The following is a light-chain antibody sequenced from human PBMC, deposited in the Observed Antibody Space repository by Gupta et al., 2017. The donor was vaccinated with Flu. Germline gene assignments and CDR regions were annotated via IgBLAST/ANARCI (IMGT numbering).Light chain of an antibody. CDR1: QHINSW. Sequence: PSTVSASVGDRVTITCRASQHINSWLAWYQKKPGQATKVLIYAASRLQSGVPSRFSGSGYGTDFTLTISSLQPEDFATYCCLQANSFPLSFGRGTKVDIK. CDR2: AAS. V-gene: IGKV1-12*01. CDR3: LQANSFPLS. J-gene: IGKJ4*01.